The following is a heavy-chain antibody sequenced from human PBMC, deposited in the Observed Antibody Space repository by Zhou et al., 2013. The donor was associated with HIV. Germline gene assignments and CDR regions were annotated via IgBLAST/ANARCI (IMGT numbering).Heavy chain of an antibody. CDR3: ARGHQCGDQCYFHLET. Sequence: QVQLVQSGAEVKKPGASVKVSCKASGGTFMNYAVTWVRQAPGRGLEWMGGFIPVFGTSNFAQRFQARVSFSADAYKTTAYMDLSSLTSNDTAVYYCARGHQCGDQCYFHLETWGQGSLVIVSS. V-gene: IGHV1-69*01. CDR2: FIPVFGTS. CDR1: GGTFMNYA. J-gene: IGHJ5*02. D-gene: IGHD2-21*01.